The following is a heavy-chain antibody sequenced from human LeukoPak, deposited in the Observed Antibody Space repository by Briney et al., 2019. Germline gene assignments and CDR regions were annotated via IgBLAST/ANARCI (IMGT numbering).Heavy chain of an antibody. J-gene: IGHJ4*02. D-gene: IGHD4-17*01. Sequence: GGSLRLSCAASGFTFSSYAMSWVRQAPGKGLEWVSAISGSGGSTYYADSVKGRFTISRDNSKNTLYLQMNSLRAEDTAVYYCAKDYAKRTVTTGKFDYWGQGTLVTASS. CDR3: AKDYAKRTVTTGKFDY. CDR2: ISGSGGST. V-gene: IGHV3-23*01. CDR1: GFTFSSYA.